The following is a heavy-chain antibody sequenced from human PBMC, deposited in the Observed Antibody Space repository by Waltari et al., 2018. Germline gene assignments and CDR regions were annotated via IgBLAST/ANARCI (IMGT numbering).Heavy chain of an antibody. Sequence: EVQLLESGGGLVQPGGSLRFSCAASGFTFSTYVMNWVRQAPGKVLEWVSSISDAGGIINYADSVKGRFTISRDNSKNTLYLQMNSLRVDDTAVYYCARGSGVDSWGQGTLVTISS. CDR1: GFTFSTYV. D-gene: IGHD7-27*01. CDR3: ARGSGVDS. V-gene: IGHV3-23*01. CDR2: ISDAGGII. J-gene: IGHJ4*02.